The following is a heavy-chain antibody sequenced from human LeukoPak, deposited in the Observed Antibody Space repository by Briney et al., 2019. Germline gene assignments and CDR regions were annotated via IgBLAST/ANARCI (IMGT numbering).Heavy chain of an antibody. CDR1: GFTFSSYS. CDR3: ARVAVSGPTGWFDS. Sequence: PGGSLRLSCAASGFTFSSYSMNWVRQAPGKGLEWVSSISSSSSYIYYADSVKGRFTISRDNAKNSLYLQMNSLRAEDTAVYYCARVAVSGPTGWFDSWGQGTLVIVSS. J-gene: IGHJ5*01. D-gene: IGHD2-8*02. CDR2: ISSSSSYI. V-gene: IGHV3-21*01.